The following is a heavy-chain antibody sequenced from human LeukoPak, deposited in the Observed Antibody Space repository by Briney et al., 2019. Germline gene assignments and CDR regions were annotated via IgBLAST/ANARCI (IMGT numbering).Heavy chain of an antibody. CDR1: GGTFSSYA. CDR2: IIPIFGTA. V-gene: IGHV1-69*05. D-gene: IGHD3-3*01. CDR3: ARVGRPSYDFWSGSEYYFDY. Sequence: SGKVSCKASGGTFSSYAISWVRQAPGQGLEWMGGIIPIFGTANYAQKFQGRVTITTDESTSTAYMELSSLRSEDTAVYYCARVGRPSYDFWSGSEYYFDYWGQGTLVTVSS. J-gene: IGHJ4*02.